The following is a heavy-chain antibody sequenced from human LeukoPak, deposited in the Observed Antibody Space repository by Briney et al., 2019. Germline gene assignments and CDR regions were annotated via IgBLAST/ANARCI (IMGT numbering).Heavy chain of an antibody. Sequence: PSETLSLTCTVSGGSISSYYWSWIRQPPGKGLEWIGSIYYSGSTYYNPSLKSRVTISVDTSKNQFSLKLSSVTAADTAVYYCARDIVAVPPYGMDVWGQGTTVTVSS. V-gene: IGHV4-59*12. J-gene: IGHJ6*02. D-gene: IGHD2-2*01. CDR3: ARDIVAVPPYGMDV. CDR1: GGSISSYY. CDR2: IYYSGST.